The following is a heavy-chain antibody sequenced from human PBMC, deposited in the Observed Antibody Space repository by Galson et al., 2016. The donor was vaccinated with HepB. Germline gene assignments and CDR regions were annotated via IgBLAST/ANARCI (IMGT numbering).Heavy chain of an antibody. D-gene: IGHD3-22*01. CDR2: ISYDGSDK. V-gene: IGHV3-30*18. CDR3: AKDRRYYDSSGYFWEGYYYDGMDV. J-gene: IGHJ6*02. Sequence: SLRLSCAASGFTFSSYGMHWVRQAPGKGLEWVAVISYDGSDKYYADSVKGRFTSSRDNSKNTLYLQMNSLRPEDTAVYYCAKDRRYYDSSGYFWEGYYYDGMDVWGQGTTVTVSS. CDR1: GFTFSSYG.